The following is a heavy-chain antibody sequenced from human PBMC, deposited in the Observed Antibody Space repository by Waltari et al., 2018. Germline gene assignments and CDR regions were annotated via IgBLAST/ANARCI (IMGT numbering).Heavy chain of an antibody. CDR3: ARLSIAARLVDY. V-gene: IGHV4-39*01. CDR1: GGSISSSSYY. CDR2: IYYSGIT. D-gene: IGHD6-6*01. J-gene: IGHJ4*02. Sequence: QLQLQESGPGLVKPSETLSLTCTVSGGSISSSSYYWGWIRQPPGKGLEWIGSIYYSGITYYNPSLKSRVTISVDTSKNQFSLKLSSVTAADTAVYYCARLSIAARLVDYWGQGTLVTVSS.